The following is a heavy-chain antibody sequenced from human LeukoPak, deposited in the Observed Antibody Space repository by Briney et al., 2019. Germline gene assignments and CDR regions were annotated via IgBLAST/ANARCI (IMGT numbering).Heavy chain of an antibody. CDR2: IYNGGNT. V-gene: IGHV4-4*09. CDR3: AAGPWELDF. D-gene: IGHD1-26*01. J-gene: IGHJ4*02. CDR1: GVSINTYY. Sequence: PSETLSLTCTVSGVSINTYYASWIRQAPGKGLEFIGFIYNGGNTNYNPSLKSRATISVDTSNNQFSLRLTSVTAADTVMYYCAAGPWELDFWGQGTLVTVSS.